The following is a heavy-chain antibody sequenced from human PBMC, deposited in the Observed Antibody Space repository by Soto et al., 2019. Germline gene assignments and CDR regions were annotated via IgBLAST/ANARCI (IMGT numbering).Heavy chain of an antibody. CDR2: ISYDGSDK. V-gene: IGHV3-30-3*01. CDR1: GFTFSSYA. CDR3: ARDYYKYYDSSGYYRSPAY. Sequence: GGSLRLSCAASGFTFSSYAMHWVRQDPGKGLEWVALISYDGSDKDYADSVRGRFTISRDNSRNTLFLQMNSLRAEDTAVYYCARDYYKYYDSSGYYRSPAYWGQGTLVTVS. J-gene: IGHJ4*02. D-gene: IGHD3-22*01.